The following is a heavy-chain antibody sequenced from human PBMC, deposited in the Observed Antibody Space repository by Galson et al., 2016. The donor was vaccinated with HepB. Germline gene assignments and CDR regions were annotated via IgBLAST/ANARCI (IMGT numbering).Heavy chain of an antibody. V-gene: IGHV3-21*01. CDR3: ARVREQQSLDAFDI. CDR1: GFTFTRYN. D-gene: IGHD6-13*01. CDR2: ISSGSSYI. Sequence: SLRLSCATYGFTFTRYNMNWVRQAPGKGLEWVSSISSGSSYIYYADSVKGRFTISRDNVKKSLYLQMNSLRPEDTAVYYCARVREQQSLDAFDIWGQGTMFTVSS. J-gene: IGHJ3*02.